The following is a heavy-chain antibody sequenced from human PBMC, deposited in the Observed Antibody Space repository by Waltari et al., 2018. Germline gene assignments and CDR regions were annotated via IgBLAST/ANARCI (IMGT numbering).Heavy chain of an antibody. D-gene: IGHD1-26*01. CDR3: GRSYYGSYFLDY. V-gene: IGHV4-31*03. CDR1: VGSFSSRAYY. CDR2: IHYGGST. Sequence: QVQLQESGPGLVKPSQTLSLICTVPVGSFSSRAYYWNWFRQHPGKGLEVIGYIHYGGSTYYNPSLRSRVNVSVDTSKNNFSLNLTSVTAADTAVYYCGRSYYGSYFLDYWGQGTVVTVSS. J-gene: IGHJ4*02.